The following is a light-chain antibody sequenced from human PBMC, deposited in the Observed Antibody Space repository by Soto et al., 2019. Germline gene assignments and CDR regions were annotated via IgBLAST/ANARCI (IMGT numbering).Light chain of an antibody. CDR3: QQYNNWPPIT. CDR1: QSVSSK. J-gene: IGKJ5*01. CDR2: GAS. V-gene: IGKV3D-15*01. Sequence: EIGLTQSPATLSLSPGERATLSCRASQSVSSKLAWYQQKPGQAPRLLIYGASTRATGIPARFSGSGSGTEFTLSISSLQSEDFAVYYCQQYNNWPPITFGQGTRLEI.